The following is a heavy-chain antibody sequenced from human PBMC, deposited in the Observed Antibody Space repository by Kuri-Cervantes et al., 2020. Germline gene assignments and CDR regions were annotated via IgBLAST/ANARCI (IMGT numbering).Heavy chain of an antibody. D-gene: IGHD3-9*01. V-gene: IGHV4-34*01. CDR1: GGSFSGYY. J-gene: IGHJ4*02. Sequence: SETLSLTCAVYGGSFSGYYWSWIRQPPGKGLEWIGEINHSGSTNYNPSLKSRVTISVDTSKNQFSLKLNSVTAADTAVYYCARVGVYYDILTGSRGTFYYFDYWGQGTLVTVSS. CDR2: INHSGST. CDR3: ARVGVYYDILTGSRGTFYYFDY.